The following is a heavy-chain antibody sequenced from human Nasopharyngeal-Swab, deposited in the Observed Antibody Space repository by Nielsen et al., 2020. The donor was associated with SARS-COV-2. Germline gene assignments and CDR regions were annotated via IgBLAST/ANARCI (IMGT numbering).Heavy chain of an antibody. D-gene: IGHD3-10*01. CDR2: ISWNSANI. Sequence: WIRQPPGKGLEWISGISWNSANIGYADSVKGRFTISRDSAKNSLHLQMNSLRAEDMAVYYCAKSTGNYYYYYGVEVWGQGTTVTVSS. V-gene: IGHV3-9*03. CDR3: AKSTGNYYYYYGVEV. J-gene: IGHJ6*02.